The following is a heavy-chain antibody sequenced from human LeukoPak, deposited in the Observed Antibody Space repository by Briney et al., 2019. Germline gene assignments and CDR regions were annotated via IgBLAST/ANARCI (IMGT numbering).Heavy chain of an antibody. CDR3: ARSVSGSGSHWFDY. D-gene: IGHD3-10*01. Sequence: SQTLSLTCTVSGGSISSYYWSWIRQPPGKGLEWIGYIYYSGSTNYNPSLKSRVTISVDTSKNQFSLKLSSVTAADTAVYYCARSVSGSGSHWFDYWGQGTLVTVSS. CDR2: IYYSGST. V-gene: IGHV4-59*01. CDR1: GGSISSYY. J-gene: IGHJ4*02.